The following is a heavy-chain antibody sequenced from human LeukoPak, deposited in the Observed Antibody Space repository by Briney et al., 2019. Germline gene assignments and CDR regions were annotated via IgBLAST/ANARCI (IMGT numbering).Heavy chain of an antibody. V-gene: IGHV4-34*01. CDR3: ARILSGRYYHFDY. CDR1: GGSLNGYY. J-gene: IGHJ4*02. D-gene: IGHD1-26*01. Sequence: SETLSLTCAVYGGSLNGYYWSWIRQPPGKGLEWVGEINHSGSTNYNPSLKSRVTMSVDTSKNQFSLKLSSVTAADTAVYYCARILSGRYYHFDYWGQGTLVTVSS. CDR2: INHSGST.